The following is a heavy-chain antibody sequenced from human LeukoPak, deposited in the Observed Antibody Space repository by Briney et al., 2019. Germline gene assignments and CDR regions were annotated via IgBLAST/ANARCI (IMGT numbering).Heavy chain of an antibody. V-gene: IGHV3-11*05. Sequence: RGSLRLSCAASGFTFSDYYRSWIRQAPGKGLEWVSYISSSSSYTNYADSVKGRFTIYSENATNSLYLQMNSLRGADKAVYYCAREGVGGYSSSWYKSSYYYFQYWGQGTLVTVSS. CDR2: ISSSSSYT. CDR1: GFTFSDYY. D-gene: IGHD6-13*01. CDR3: AREGVGGYSSSWYKSSYYYFQY. J-gene: IGHJ4*02.